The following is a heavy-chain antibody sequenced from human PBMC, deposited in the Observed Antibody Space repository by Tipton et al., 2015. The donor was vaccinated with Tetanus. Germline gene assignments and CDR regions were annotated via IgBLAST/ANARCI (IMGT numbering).Heavy chain of an antibody. CDR3: ARFMTTVTTAVYYYGMDV. CDR2: IYPGDSDT. V-gene: IGHV5-51*01. CDR1: GYSFTSYW. Sequence: QLVQSGAEVKKPGESLKISCKGSGYSFTSYWIGWVRQMPGKGLEWMGIIYPGDSDTRYSPSFQGQVTISADKSISTAYLQWSSLKASDTAMYYCARFMTTVTTAVYYYGMDVWGQGTTVTVSS. J-gene: IGHJ6*02. D-gene: IGHD4-17*01.